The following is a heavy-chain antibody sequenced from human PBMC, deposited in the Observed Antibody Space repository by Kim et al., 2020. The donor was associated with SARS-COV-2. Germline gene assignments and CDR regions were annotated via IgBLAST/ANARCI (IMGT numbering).Heavy chain of an antibody. CDR1: GGSISSSNW. D-gene: IGHD3-9*01. V-gene: IGHV4-4*02. CDR2: IYHSGST. J-gene: IGHJ4*02. Sequence: SETLSLTCAVSGGSISSSNWWSWVRQPPGKGLEWIGEIYHSGSTNYKPSLKSRVTISVDKSKNQFSLKLSSVTAEDTAVYYCARVEGDYDILTGYSPYFDYWGQGTLVTVSS. CDR3: ARVEGDYDILTGYSPYFDY.